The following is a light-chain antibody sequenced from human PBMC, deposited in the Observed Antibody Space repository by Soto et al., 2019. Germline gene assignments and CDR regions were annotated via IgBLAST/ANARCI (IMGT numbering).Light chain of an antibody. CDR1: QSVTSN. CDR2: GAS. CDR3: QQYNNWPQT. J-gene: IGKJ1*01. V-gene: IGKV3-15*01. Sequence: EIVMTQSPATLSVSPGERATLSCRARQSVTSNLAWYQQKPGQAPWLLIYGASTRATGIPARFSGSGSGTEFTLTISSLQSEDFAVYYCQQYNNWPQTFGQGTKVEIK.